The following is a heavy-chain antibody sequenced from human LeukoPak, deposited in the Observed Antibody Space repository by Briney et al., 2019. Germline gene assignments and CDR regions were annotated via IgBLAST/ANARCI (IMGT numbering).Heavy chain of an antibody. CDR3: ARDGSRWLRSQGIDY. CDR2: IWYDGSNK. CDR1: GFTFSSYG. Sequence: GGSLRLSCAASGFTFSSYGMHWVRQAPGKGLEWVAVIWYDGSNKYYADSVKGRFTISRDNSKNTLYLQMNSLRAEDTAVYYCARDGSRWLRSQGIDYWGQGTLVTVSS. J-gene: IGHJ4*02. D-gene: IGHD5-12*01. V-gene: IGHV3-33*01.